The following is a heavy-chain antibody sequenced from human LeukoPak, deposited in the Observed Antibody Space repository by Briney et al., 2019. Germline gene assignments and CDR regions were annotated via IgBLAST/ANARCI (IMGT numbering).Heavy chain of an antibody. CDR1: GFTLSNYP. D-gene: IGHD3-3*02. CDR3: AKAGVISGWDY. Sequence: GGSLRLSCAASGFTLSNYPMGWVRQAPVKGLEWLSAIGEEKSGSWTKSADSVKGRFTISSDNSENTLYLQMDSLTVEDTAVYYCAKAGVISGWDYWGQGVLVTVSS. J-gene: IGHJ4*02. V-gene: IGHV3-23*01. CDR2: IGEEKSGSWT.